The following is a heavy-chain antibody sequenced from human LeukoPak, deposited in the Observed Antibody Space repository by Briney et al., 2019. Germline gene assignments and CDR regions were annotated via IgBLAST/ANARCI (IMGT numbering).Heavy chain of an antibody. Sequence: ASVKVSCKASGYTFTGHYMHWVRQAPGQGLEWMGWINPNSGGTNYAQKFQGRVTMTRDTSISTAYMELSRLRSDDTAVYYCARDGGSYYTDFDYWGQGTLVTVSS. D-gene: IGHD1-26*01. CDR3: ARDGGSYYTDFDY. J-gene: IGHJ4*02. CDR1: GYTFTGHY. CDR2: INPNSGGT. V-gene: IGHV1-2*02.